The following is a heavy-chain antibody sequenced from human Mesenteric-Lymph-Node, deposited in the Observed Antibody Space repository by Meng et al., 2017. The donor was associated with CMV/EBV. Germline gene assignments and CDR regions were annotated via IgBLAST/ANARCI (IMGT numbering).Heavy chain of an antibody. D-gene: IGHD2-21*01. Sequence: GGSLRLSCAASGFTFSSYWMSWVRQRPGKGLEWVANIRQDETTKYYVDSVKGRFTISRDNAKNSLYLQMNSLTAEDTAVYYCAREGLGYCDGISCLQDYWGQGTLVTVSS. CDR3: AREGLGYCDGISCLQDY. J-gene: IGHJ4*02. CDR1: GFTFSSYW. V-gene: IGHV3-7*01. CDR2: IRQDETTK.